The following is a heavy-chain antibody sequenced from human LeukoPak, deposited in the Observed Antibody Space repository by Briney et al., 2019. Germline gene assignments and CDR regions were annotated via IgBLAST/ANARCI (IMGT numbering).Heavy chain of an antibody. CDR2: VSYGGVT. V-gene: IGHV4-61*05. CDR1: GGSISSSLYY. Sequence: PSETLSLTCTVSGGSISSSLYYWGWIRQSPGKGLEWIGYVSYGGVTKYHPSLKSRVTISVDSWKTQVSLRLASVTAADTAVYYCARSGWNNGKAYFLAWGQGGLVVVSS. J-gene: IGHJ1*01. CDR3: ARSGWNNGKAYFLA. D-gene: IGHD2-21*01.